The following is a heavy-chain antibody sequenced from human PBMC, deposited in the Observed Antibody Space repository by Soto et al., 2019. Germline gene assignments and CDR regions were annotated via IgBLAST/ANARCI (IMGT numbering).Heavy chain of an antibody. CDR2: INPRADST. V-gene: IGHV1-46*01. CDR3: AREYGGSRVFDY. Sequence: QVQLVQSGAEANKPGASVKVSCKTSGYTFTNYFIHWVRQAPGQGLEWMGIINPRADSTNYAQKFQGRXXVXRXXSTSTVYMELRSLRSEDTAVYFCAREYGGSRVFDYWGQGTLVTVSS. J-gene: IGHJ4*02. CDR1: GYTFTNYF. D-gene: IGHD1-26*01.